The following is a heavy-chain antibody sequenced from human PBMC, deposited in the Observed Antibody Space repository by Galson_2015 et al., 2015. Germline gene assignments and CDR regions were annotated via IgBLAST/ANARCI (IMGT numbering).Heavy chain of an antibody. CDR3: ARGGKQKKGTLWYSDL. J-gene: IGHJ2*01. Sequence: ATLSLPCPVSGGSISSYYWRWLRPPPGPGLEWIGYIYYSGSTNYNPSLKSRVTISVDTSKNQFSLKLSSVTAADTAVYYCARGGKQKKGTLWYSDLWGRGTLVTVSA. V-gene: IGHV4-59*01. CDR1: GGSISSYY. D-gene: IGHD3-16*01. CDR2: IYYSGST.